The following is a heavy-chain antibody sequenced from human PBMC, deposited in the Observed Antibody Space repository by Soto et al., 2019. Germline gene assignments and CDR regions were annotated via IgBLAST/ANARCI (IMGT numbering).Heavy chain of an antibody. J-gene: IGHJ1*01. V-gene: IGHV3-23*01. Sequence: EVQLLESGGGLVQPGGSLRLSCAASGFTFSTYGMNWVRQAPGKGLEWVSCISASGANIYYAGSVKGRFAIARDNAQNTVYLQTNRRRDEDKATYYCAKDQEREIVGGVGFWGQGNLV. CDR1: GFTFSTYG. D-gene: IGHD2-15*01. CDR2: ISASGANI. CDR3: AKDQEREIVGGVGF.